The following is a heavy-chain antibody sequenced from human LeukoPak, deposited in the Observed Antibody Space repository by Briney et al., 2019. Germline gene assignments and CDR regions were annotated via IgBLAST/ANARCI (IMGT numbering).Heavy chain of an antibody. D-gene: IGHD1-26*01. V-gene: IGHV3-48*02. J-gene: IGHJ4*02. CDR3: ARDPGYSRPSSYGYFDH. CDR2: ITSSSDSI. CDR1: GFTFSAYS. Sequence: PGGSLRLSCATSGFTFSAYSMIWVRQTPGKGLECLSYITSSSDSIHYADSVRGRFTVSRDNAKNSLYLQMNSLRDEDTAVYYCARDPGYSRPSSYGYFDHWGQGTLATGSS.